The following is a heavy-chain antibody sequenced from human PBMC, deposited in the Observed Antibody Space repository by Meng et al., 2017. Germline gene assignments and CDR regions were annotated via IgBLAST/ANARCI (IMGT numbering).Heavy chain of an antibody. CDR1: GFTFDDYG. V-gene: IGHV3-20*04. Sequence: GGSLRLSCAASGFTFDDYGMSWVRQAPGKGLEWVSGINWNGGSTGYADSVKGRFTISRDNAKNSLYLQMNSLRAEDTALYYCARAGLSSGWSRELDYWGQGTLVTVSS. J-gene: IGHJ4*02. CDR3: ARAGLSSGWSRELDY. CDR2: INWNGGST. D-gene: IGHD6-19*01.